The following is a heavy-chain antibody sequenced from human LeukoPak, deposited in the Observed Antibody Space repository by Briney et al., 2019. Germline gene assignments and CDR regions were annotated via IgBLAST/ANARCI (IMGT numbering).Heavy chain of an antibody. CDR3: ARVGYSNNWPYYFDY. V-gene: IGHV1-2*02. D-gene: IGHD6-13*01. CDR2: INPNSGGT. Sequence: ASVKVSCKASGYTFTGYYMHWVRQAPGQGLEWMGWINPNSGGTNYAQKFQGRVTMTRDTSISTAYMELSRLRSDDTAIYYCARVGYSNNWPYYFDYWGQGTLVTVSS. CDR1: GYTFTGYY. J-gene: IGHJ4*02.